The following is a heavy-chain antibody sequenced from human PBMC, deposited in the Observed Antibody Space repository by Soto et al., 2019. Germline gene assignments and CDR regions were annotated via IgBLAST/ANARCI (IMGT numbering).Heavy chain of an antibody. Sequence: KPSETLSLTCTVSGGSISRNSYYWGWIRPPPGEGLEWIGSIYYSGSTYYNPSVKSRVTISVDTPKNQFSLKLSSVTAADTAVYYCARHYYDSSGYSTFDYWGQGALVTVSS. D-gene: IGHD3-22*01. CDR1: GGSISRNSYY. V-gene: IGHV4-39*01. J-gene: IGHJ4*02. CDR3: ARHYYDSSGYSTFDY. CDR2: IYYSGST.